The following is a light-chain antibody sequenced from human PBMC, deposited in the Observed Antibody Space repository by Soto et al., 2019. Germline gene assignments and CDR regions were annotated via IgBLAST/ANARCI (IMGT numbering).Light chain of an antibody. CDR2: DNN. J-gene: IGLJ2*01. Sequence: QSVLTQPPSVSGAPGQRVTISWTGTSSNIGPGYNVHWYQHLPGTAPKLLIYDNNNRPSGVPDRFSGSKSGTSASLAITGLQAEDEADYYCQSYDSSLSVVVFGGGTKLTVL. CDR3: QSYDSSLSVVV. V-gene: IGLV1-40*01. CDR1: SSNIGPGYN.